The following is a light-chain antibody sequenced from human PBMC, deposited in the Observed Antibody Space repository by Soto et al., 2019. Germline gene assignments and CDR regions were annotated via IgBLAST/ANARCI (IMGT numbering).Light chain of an antibody. V-gene: IGLV3-21*02. CDR3: QVCDSSSDHYV. CDR2: VGS. Sequence: SFERRPPPPVPVAPEQLARFPSEGATFGSKSGYWSQQRSGQAPVVVVYVGSDRPSGSPGGFFGSNSGTTATLPISRVEAGDEAYYCCQVCDSSSDHYVFGAGTKVTVL. CDR1: TFGSKS. J-gene: IGLJ1*01.